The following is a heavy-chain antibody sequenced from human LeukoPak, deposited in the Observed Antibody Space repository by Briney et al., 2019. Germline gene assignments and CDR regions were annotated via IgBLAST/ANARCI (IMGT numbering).Heavy chain of an antibody. CDR2: IYSGGST. CDR1: GFTVSSNY. D-gene: IGHD1-26*01. J-gene: IGHJ4*02. Sequence: PGGSLRLSCAASGFTVSSNYMSWVRQGPGKGLEWVSVIYSGGSTYYADSVKGRFTISRDNSKNTLYLQMNSLRAEDTAVYYCAKPHVRGTSGSDHWGQGTLVTVSS. V-gene: IGHV3-66*04. CDR3: AKPHVRGTSGSDH.